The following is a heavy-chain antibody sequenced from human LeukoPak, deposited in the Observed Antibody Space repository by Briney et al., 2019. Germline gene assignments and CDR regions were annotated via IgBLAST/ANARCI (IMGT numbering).Heavy chain of an antibody. Sequence: ASVKVSCKASGFTFSGYYMHWVRQAPGQGLEWMAWISPNSGGTNYVQKFQGRVTVTRDTSISTDYMEINGLTSDDTALYHCAREPSGSGGYDYWGQGTLVTVSS. CDR3: AREPSGSGGYDY. CDR1: GFTFSGYY. V-gene: IGHV1-2*02. CDR2: ISPNSGGT. J-gene: IGHJ4*02. D-gene: IGHD3-10*01.